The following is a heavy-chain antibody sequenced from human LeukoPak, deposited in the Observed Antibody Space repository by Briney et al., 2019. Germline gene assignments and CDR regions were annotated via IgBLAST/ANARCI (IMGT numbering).Heavy chain of an antibody. V-gene: IGHV4-39*01. D-gene: IGHD5-12*01. Sequence: SETLSLTCTVSGGSISSSSYYWGWLRQPPGKGLVWVGSIYYSGSTYYNPSLKSRVTIAVDTSKNQFSLKLSSVTSADTAVYYCARDEIIVATSFDYWGQGTLVTVSS. J-gene: IGHJ4*02. CDR2: IYYSGST. CDR3: ARDEIIVATSFDY. CDR1: GGSISSSSYY.